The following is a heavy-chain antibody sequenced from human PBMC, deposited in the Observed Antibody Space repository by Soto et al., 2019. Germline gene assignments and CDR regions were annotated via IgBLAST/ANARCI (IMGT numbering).Heavy chain of an antibody. D-gene: IGHD3-22*01. V-gene: IGHV4-31*03. CDR1: GGSISSGGYY. CDR2: IYYSGST. CDR3: ARGSMYYYDSSGHDAFDI. J-gene: IGHJ3*02. Sequence: SETLSLTCTVSGGSISSGGYYWSWIRQHPGKGLEWIGYIYYSGSTYYNPSLKSRITISVDTSKNQFSLKLSSVTAADTAVYYCARGSMYYYDSSGHDAFDIWGQGTMVTV.